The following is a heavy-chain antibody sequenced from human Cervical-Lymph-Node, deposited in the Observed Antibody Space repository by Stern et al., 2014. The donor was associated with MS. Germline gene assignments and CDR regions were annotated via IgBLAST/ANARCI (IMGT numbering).Heavy chain of an antibody. V-gene: IGHV1-46*01. CDR3: ARGNSYGPSFDY. D-gene: IGHD5-18*01. J-gene: IGHJ4*02. CDR2: INPSGGST. CDR1: GYTFINYH. Sequence: VQLVESGAEVKKPGASVKVSCKASGYTFINYHIHWVRQARGQGLEWMGIINPSGGSTSYAQKFQGRVTMTRDTSTSTVYMELSSLRSEDTAVYYCARGNSYGPSFDYWGQGTLATVSS.